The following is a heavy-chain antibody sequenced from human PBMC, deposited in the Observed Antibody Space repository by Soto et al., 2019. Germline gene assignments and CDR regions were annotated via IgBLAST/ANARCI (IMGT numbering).Heavy chain of an antibody. V-gene: IGHV4-39*07. J-gene: IGHJ6*02. CDR3: ATNSYYSLGV. CDR2: IYYSGST. CDR1: GGSISSSSYY. Sequence: SETLSLTCTVSGGSISSSSYYWGWIRQPPGKGLEWIGSIYYSGSTYYNPSLKSRVTISVDTSKNQFSLKLSSVTAADTAVYYCATNSYYSLGVWGPGTTVTVSS.